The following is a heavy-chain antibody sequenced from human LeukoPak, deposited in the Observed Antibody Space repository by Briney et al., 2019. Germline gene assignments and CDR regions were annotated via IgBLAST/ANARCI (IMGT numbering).Heavy chain of an antibody. D-gene: IGHD6-13*01. CDR3: ASWAAIATL. Sequence: SQTLSLTCTVSGGSISSGGYYWSWIRQPPGKGLEWIGEINHSGSTNYNPSLKSRVTISVDTSKNQFSLKLSSVTAADTAVYYCASWAAIATLWGRGTLVTVSS. J-gene: IGHJ2*01. V-gene: IGHV4-30-2*01. CDR1: GGSISSGGYY. CDR2: INHSGST.